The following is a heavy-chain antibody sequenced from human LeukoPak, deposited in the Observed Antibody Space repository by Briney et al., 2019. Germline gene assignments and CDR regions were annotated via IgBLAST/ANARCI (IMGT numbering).Heavy chain of an antibody. CDR2: IYYSGST. CDR1: GGSISSYY. D-gene: IGHD2-2*01. CDR3: ASVVQDIVVVPAAMVTFDY. V-gene: IGHV4-59*01. J-gene: IGHJ4*02. Sequence: SETLSLTCTVSGGSISSYYWSWIRQPPGKGLEWIGYIYYSGSTNYNPSLKSRVTISVDTSKNQFSLKLSSVTAADTAVYYCASVVQDIVVVPAAMVTFDYWGQGTLVTVSS.